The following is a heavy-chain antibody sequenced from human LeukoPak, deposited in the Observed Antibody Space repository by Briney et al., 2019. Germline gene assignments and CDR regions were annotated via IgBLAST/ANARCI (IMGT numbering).Heavy chain of an antibody. J-gene: IGHJ4*02. D-gene: IGHD3-22*01. CDR1: GGSISSYY. V-gene: IGHV4-4*07. CDR3: ASAGYYDSNGYYLSY. Sequence: PSETLSLTCTVSGGSISSYYWSWIRQPAGKGREWIGRIYSSVSTNYNPSLKSRVTMSVDTSKNQFSLKLNSVTAADTAVYYCASAGYYDSNGYYLSYWGQGTLVTVSS. CDR2: IYSSVST.